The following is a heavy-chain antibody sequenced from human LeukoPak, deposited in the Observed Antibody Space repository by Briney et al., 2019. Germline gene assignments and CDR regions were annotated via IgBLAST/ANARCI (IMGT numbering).Heavy chain of an antibody. J-gene: IGHJ5*02. Sequence: SEALSLTFTVSGGSISSHFWSWIRQPPGKGLQWIGHISSSVNANYNSSLQSRVTISLDTSRIQFSLNLKSMTAADTAVYYCARFSSGCSGASCYLSSWGQGTLVTVSS. CDR1: GGSISSHF. CDR3: ARFSSGCSGASCYLSS. CDR2: ISSSVNA. D-gene: IGHD2-15*01. V-gene: IGHV4-59*11.